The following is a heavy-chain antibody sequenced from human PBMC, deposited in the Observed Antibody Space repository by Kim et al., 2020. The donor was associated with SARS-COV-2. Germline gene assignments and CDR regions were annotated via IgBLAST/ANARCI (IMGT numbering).Heavy chain of an antibody. D-gene: IGHD1-26*01. CDR2: IYYSGST. V-gene: IGHV4-31*03. CDR3: AGSRWAHGPLDY. Sequence: SETLSLTCTVSGGSISSGGYYWSWIRQHPGKGLEWIGYIYYSGSTYYNPSLKSRVTISVDTSKNQFSLKLSSVTAADTAVYYCAGSRWAHGPLDYWGQGTLVTVSS. CDR1: GGSISSGGYY. J-gene: IGHJ4*02.